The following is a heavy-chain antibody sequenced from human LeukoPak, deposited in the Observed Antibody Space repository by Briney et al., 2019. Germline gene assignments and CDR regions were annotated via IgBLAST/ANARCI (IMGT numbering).Heavy chain of an antibody. Sequence: SETLSLTRAVYGGSFSGYYWSWIREPPGKGLEWIGEINHSGSTRYNPSLKSRVTISVDTSKNQFSLKLSSVTAADTAVYYCARVPRRVVVVTAINLPNRDYWGQGTLVTVSS. CDR1: GGSFSGYY. V-gene: IGHV4-34*01. J-gene: IGHJ4*02. D-gene: IGHD2-21*02. CDR2: INHSGST. CDR3: ARVPRRVVVVTAINLPNRDY.